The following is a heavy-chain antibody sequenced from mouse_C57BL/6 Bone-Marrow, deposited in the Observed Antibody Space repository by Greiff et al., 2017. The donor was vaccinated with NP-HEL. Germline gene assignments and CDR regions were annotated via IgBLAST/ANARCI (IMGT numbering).Heavy chain of an antibody. CDR3: AREGGNYVWFAY. D-gene: IGHD2-1*01. CDR1: GYTFTSYW. Sequence: LQQPGAELVMPGASVKLSCKASGYTFTSYWMHWVKQRPGQGLEWIGEIDPSDSYTNYNQKFKGKSTLTVDKSSSTAYMQLSSLTSEDSAVYYCAREGGNYVWFAYWGQGTLVTVSA. V-gene: IGHV1-69*01. J-gene: IGHJ3*01. CDR2: IDPSDSYT.